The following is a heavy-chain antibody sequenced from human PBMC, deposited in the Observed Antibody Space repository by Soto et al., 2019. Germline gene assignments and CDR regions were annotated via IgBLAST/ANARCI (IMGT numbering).Heavy chain of an antibody. V-gene: IGHV4-4*07. CDR3: ARGGIQLSYAFDY. D-gene: IGHD1-1*01. CDR2: IYTSGAT. J-gene: IGHJ4*02. Sequence: QVQLQESGPRLVKPSETLSLTCSVSGSSFSNFYWSWIRQPAGKGLEWIGRIYTSGATSYNPSLKSRVTMSVDTSQSQMSLSVRSVTAADTAVYFCARGGIQLSYAFDYWGPGILVTVSS. CDR1: GSSFSNFY.